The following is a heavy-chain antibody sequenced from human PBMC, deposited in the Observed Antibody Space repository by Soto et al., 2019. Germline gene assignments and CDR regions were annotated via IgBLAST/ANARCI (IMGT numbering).Heavy chain of an antibody. CDR1: GFTFNYYW. CDR3: ARGGSGSRWYWHY. CDR2: IKQDESEK. J-gene: IGHJ4*02. V-gene: IGHV3-7*01. Sequence: EVQLVESGGGLVQPGGSLRLSCTASGFTFNYYWMTWVRQAPGKGLEWVANIKQDESEKLYVDSVKGRFIISRDNAENSLDLQMNSRRADDTAVYYCARGGSGSRWYWHYWGQGTLVTVS. D-gene: IGHD6-13*01.